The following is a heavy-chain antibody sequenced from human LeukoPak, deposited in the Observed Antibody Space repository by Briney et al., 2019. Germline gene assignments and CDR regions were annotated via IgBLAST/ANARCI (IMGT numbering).Heavy chain of an antibody. D-gene: IGHD1-26*01. Sequence: GGSLRLSCAASGFTVSSNYMNWVRQAPGKGLEWVANIKEDSSRIHYADSVKGRFTISRDNAKNSLYLQMNSLRADDTSLYYCVRTGYSDEGFDNWGQGTLVTVSS. V-gene: IGHV3-7*04. J-gene: IGHJ4*02. CDR1: GFTVSSNY. CDR3: VRTGYSDEGFDN. CDR2: IKEDSSRI.